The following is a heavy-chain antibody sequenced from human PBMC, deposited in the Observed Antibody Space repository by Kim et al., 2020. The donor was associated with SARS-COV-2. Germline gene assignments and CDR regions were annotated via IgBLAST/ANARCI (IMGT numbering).Heavy chain of an antibody. V-gene: IGHV3-48*02. D-gene: IGHD6-19*01. J-gene: IGHJ4*02. CDR3: ARDQGIAVAQNFDY. Sequence: ADSVKGRFTISRDNAKNSLYLQMNSLRDEDTAVYYCARDQGIAVAQNFDYWGQGTLVTVSS.